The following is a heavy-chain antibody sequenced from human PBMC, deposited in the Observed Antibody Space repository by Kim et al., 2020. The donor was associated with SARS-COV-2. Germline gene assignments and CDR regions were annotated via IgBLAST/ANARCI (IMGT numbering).Heavy chain of an antibody. CDR3: ARDGGLLWFGELISPLKYHGMDV. CDR1: GFTFSSYW. D-gene: IGHD3-10*01. V-gene: IGHV3-74*01. CDR2: INSDGSST. Sequence: GGSLRLSCAASGFTFSSYWMHWVRQAPGKGLVWVSRINSDGSSTSYADSVKGRFTISRDNAKNTLYLQMNSLRAEDTAVYYCARDGGLLWFGELISPLKYHGMDVWGQGTTVTVSS. J-gene: IGHJ6*02.